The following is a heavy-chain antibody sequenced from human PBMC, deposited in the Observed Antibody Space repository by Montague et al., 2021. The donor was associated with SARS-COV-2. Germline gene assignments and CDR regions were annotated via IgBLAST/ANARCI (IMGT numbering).Heavy chain of an antibody. CDR1: GESIDRDTYY. D-gene: IGHD6-19*01. V-gene: IGHV4-39*02. CDR3: ARPGSVSGWFYFDD. Sequence: SETLSLTCIVSGESIDRDTYYWGWIRQSPGKELVWIGSLSSSGSSYYXPSLRSRVTISMDTSKNHFSLKVNSVTATDTAVYFCARPGSVSGWFYFDDWGQGTLVSVSS. CDR2: LSSSGSS. J-gene: IGHJ4*02.